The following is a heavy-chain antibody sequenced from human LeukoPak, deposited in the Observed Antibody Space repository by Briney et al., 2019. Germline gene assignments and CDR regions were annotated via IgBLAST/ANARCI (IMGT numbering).Heavy chain of an antibody. Sequence: ASVKVSCKASGYTFTGYYMHWVRQAPGQGLEWMGRINPNSGGTNYAQKFQGRVTMTRDTSISTAYMELSRLRSDDTAVYYCASGYDFWSGYYTPNFDYWGQGTLVTVSS. V-gene: IGHV1-2*06. CDR1: GYTFTGYY. D-gene: IGHD3-3*01. CDR3: ASGYDFWSGYYTPNFDY. J-gene: IGHJ4*02. CDR2: INPNSGGT.